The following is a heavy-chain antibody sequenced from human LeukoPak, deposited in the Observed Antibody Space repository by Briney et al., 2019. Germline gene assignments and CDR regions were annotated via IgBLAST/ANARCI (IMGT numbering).Heavy chain of an antibody. J-gene: IGHJ5*02. CDR1: GGSVSSGSYY. D-gene: IGHD4-17*01. CDR3: ARATRSWFDP. CDR2: IYYSGST. V-gene: IGHV4-61*01. Sequence: SETLSLTCTVSGGSVSSGSYYWSWIRQPPGKGLEWIGYIYYSGSTDYNPSLKSRVTISVDKSKNQFSLKLSSVTAADTAVYYCARATRSWFDPWGQGTLVTVSS.